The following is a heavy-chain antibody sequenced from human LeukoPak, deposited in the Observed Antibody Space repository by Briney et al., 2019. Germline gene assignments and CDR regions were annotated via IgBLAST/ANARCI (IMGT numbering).Heavy chain of an antibody. CDR2: ISYDGSNK. CDR3: AKDRYASSGWYGGYYYGMDV. Sequence: GGALRLSCAASGFTFSSYGMHWGRQAPGKGLEWVAVISYDGSNKYYADSVKGRFTISRDNSKNTLYLQMNSLRAEDTAVYYCAKDRYASSGWYGGYYYGMDVWGQGTTVTASS. CDR1: GFTFSSYG. J-gene: IGHJ6*02. V-gene: IGHV3-30*18. D-gene: IGHD6-19*01.